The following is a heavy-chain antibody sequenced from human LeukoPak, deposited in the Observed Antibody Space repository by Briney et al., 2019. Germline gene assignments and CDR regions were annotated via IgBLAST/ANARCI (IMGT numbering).Heavy chain of an antibody. D-gene: IGHD1/OR15-1a*01. V-gene: IGHV4-39*01. CDR1: GGSISSSSYY. CDR2: IYYSGRT. J-gene: IGHJ4*02. CDR3: AKTGGNTPLDY. Sequence: SEPLSLTCTVSGGSISSSSYYWGWIRQPPGKGLECFGSIYYSGRTYYNPSLKSLFTISVDTSKNQFSLKLSAVTAADTAVYYCAKTGGNTPLDYWGQGTLVTVSS.